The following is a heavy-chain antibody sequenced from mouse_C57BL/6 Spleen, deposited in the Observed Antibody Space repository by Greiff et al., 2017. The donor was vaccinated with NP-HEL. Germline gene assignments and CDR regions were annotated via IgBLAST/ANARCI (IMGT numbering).Heavy chain of an antibody. V-gene: IGHV1-80*01. D-gene: IGHD1-1*01. J-gene: IGHJ2*01. CDR3: ARTDYYGRSFDY. Sequence: VQLQQSGAELVKPGASVKISCKASGYAFSRYWMNWVKQRPGKGLEWIGQIYPGGGDTNYNGKFKGKATMTADNSSSTAYLQLRSLTSGDSAVYFCARTDYYGRSFDYWGQGTTLTVAS. CDR1: GYAFSRYW. CDR2: IYPGGGDT.